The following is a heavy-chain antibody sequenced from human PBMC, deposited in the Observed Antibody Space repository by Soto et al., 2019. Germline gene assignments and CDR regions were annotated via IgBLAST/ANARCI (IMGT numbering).Heavy chain of an antibody. J-gene: IGHJ4*02. CDR1: GDRVSSNSAA. V-gene: IGHV6-1*01. D-gene: IGHD5-18*01. Sequence: SQTLSLTCAISGDRVSSNSAAWNWLRQSPSRGLEWLGRTYYRSKWYNDYAVSVKSRVSFNADTSKNQFSLQLNSVTPEDTAVYYCARDLHGYRDHWGQGTPVTVSS. CDR2: TYYRSKWYN. CDR3: ARDLHGYRDH.